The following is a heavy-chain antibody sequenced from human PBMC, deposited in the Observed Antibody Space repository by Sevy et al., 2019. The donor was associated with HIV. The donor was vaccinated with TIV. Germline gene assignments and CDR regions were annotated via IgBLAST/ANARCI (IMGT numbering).Heavy chain of an antibody. J-gene: IGHJ4*02. Sequence: ASVKVSCKASGYTFTSYGISWVRQAPGQGLEWIGWIRAYNGNTNYAQKLQGRVTMTTDTSTSTAYMELRSLRSDDTAVYYCARGGAAAGTYYFDYWGQGTLVTVSS. D-gene: IGHD6-13*01. CDR3: ARGGAAAGTYYFDY. CDR1: GYTFTSYG. CDR2: IRAYNGNT. V-gene: IGHV1-18*01.